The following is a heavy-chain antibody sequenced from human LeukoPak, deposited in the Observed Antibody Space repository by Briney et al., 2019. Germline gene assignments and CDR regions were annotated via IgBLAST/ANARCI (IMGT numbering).Heavy chain of an antibody. CDR2: IKQDGSEK. CDR1: GFTFSSYW. D-gene: IGHD3-10*01. Sequence: AGGSLRLSCAASGFTFSSYWMSWVRQAPGKGLEWVANIKQDGSEKYYVDSVKGRFTISRDNAKNSLYLQMNSLRAEDTAVYYCARGSYYGSGSSYYFDYWGQGTLVTVSS. CDR3: ARGSYYGSGSSYYFDY. V-gene: IGHV3-7*01. J-gene: IGHJ4*02.